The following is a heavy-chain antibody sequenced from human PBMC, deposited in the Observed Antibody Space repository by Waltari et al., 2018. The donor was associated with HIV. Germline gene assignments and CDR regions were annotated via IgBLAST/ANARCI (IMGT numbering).Heavy chain of an antibody. V-gene: IGHV4-59*11. D-gene: IGHD3-10*01. CDR2: SYYSGST. J-gene: IGHJ5*02. CDR1: GGSISRHY. CDR3: ARAVLLNWFDP. Sequence: QVQLQESGPGLVQPSETLSLPCTVPGGSISRHYWSWIRQPPGKGLEWIGYSYYSGSTNYNPSLKSRVTISVDTSKNQFSLKLSSVTAADTAVYYCARAVLLNWFDPWGQGTLVTVSS.